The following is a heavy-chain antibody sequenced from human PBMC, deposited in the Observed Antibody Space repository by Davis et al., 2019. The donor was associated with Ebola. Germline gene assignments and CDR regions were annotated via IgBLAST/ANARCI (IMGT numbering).Heavy chain of an antibody. J-gene: IGHJ3*02. Sequence: GGSLRLSCAASGFTVSSNYVNWVRQAPGKGLEWVSSISSSSSYIYYADSVQGRFTIARDNAKNSLYLQMNSLKAEDTAVDFWARTSIAGTTTTASDIWGQGTLVNVSS. CDR3: ARTSIAGTTTTASDI. CDR1: GFTVSSNY. CDR2: ISSSSSYI. V-gene: IGHV3-21*04. D-gene: IGHD1-26*01.